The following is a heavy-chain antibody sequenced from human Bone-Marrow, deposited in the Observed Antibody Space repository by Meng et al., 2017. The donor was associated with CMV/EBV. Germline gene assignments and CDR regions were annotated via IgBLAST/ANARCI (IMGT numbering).Heavy chain of an antibody. J-gene: IGHJ4*02. D-gene: IGHD3-3*01. CDR3: AGVKITIFGVVIGHFDY. V-gene: IGHV4-59*12. Sequence: GSLRLSCTVSGGSISSYYWSWIRQPPGKGLEWIGYIYYSGSTNYNPSLKSRVTISVDTSKNQFSLKLSSVTAADTAVYYCAGVKITIFGVVIGHFDYWGQGTLVTVSS. CDR2: IYYSGST. CDR1: GGSISSYY.